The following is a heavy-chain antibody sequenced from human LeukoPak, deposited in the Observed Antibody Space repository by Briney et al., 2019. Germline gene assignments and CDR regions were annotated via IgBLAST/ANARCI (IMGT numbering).Heavy chain of an antibody. Sequence: ASVKVSCKASGYKFTSYGISWVRQAPGQGLEWMGWISAYNGNTNYAQKLQGRVTMTTDTSTSTAYMELRSLRSDDTAVYYCARVVAAAGSNWFDPWGQGTLVTVSS. D-gene: IGHD6-13*01. CDR2: ISAYNGNT. CDR3: ARVVAAAGSNWFDP. V-gene: IGHV1-18*01. CDR1: GYKFTSYG. J-gene: IGHJ5*02.